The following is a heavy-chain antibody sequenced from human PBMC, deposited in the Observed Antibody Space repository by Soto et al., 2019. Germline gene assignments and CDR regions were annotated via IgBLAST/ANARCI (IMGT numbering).Heavy chain of an antibody. J-gene: IGHJ4*02. Sequence: QVQLVQSGAEVKKPGASVKVSCKASGYTFTSYGISWVRQAPGQGLEWMGWISAYNGNTKYAQKLQGRVTMTTDTSTSTAYMELRRLRSDDTAVYYCAREIGGYCSGGRCSFDYWGQGTLVTVSS. CDR3: AREIGGYCSGGRCSFDY. V-gene: IGHV1-18*04. CDR1: GYTFTSYG. CDR2: ISAYNGNT. D-gene: IGHD2-15*01.